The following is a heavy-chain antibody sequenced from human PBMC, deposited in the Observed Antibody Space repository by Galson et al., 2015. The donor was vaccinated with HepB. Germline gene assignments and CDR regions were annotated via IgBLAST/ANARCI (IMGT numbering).Heavy chain of an antibody. CDR1: GFTFSSYG. Sequence: SLRLSCAASGFTFSSYGMHWVRQAPGKGLEWVAVISYDGSNKYYADSVKGRFTISRDNSKNTLYLQMNSLKTEDTAVYYCATVPDRSGPYRGLAEYFQHWGQGTLVTVSS. J-gene: IGHJ1*01. V-gene: IGHV3-30*03. CDR3: ATVPDRSGPYRGLAEYFQH. D-gene: IGHD2-15*01. CDR2: ISYDGSNK.